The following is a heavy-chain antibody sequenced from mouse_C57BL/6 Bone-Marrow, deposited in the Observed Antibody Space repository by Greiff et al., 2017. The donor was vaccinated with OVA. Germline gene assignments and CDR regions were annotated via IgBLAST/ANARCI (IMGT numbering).Heavy chain of an antibody. J-gene: IGHJ4*01. CDR1: GYTFTDYE. CDR3: TRGYSNYYAMDY. V-gene: IGHV1-15*01. CDR2: IDPATGGT. D-gene: IGHD2-5*01. Sequence: VKLMESGAELVRPGASVTLSCKASGYTFTDYEMHWVKQTPVHGLEWIGAIDPATGGTAYNQKLKGKAILTADKSSSTAYMELRSLTSEDSAVYYCTRGYSNYYAMDYWGQGTSVTVSS.